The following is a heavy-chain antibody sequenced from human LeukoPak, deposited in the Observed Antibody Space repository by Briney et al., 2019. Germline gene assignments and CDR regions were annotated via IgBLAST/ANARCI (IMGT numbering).Heavy chain of an antibody. Sequence: KPSETLSLTCTVSGYSISSGYYWGWIRQPPGKGLEWIGSIYHSGSTYYNPSLKSRVTISVDTSKNQFSLKLSSVTAADTAVYYCARRAGAYSRPYDYWGQGTLVTVSS. V-gene: IGHV4-38-2*02. D-gene: IGHD4/OR15-4a*01. CDR3: ARRAGAYSRPYDY. J-gene: IGHJ4*02. CDR1: GYSISSGYY. CDR2: IYHSGST.